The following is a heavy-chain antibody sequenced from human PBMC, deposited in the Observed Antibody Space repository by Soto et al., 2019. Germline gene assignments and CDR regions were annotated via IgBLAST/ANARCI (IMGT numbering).Heavy chain of an antibody. CDR1: GYSFTSYG. Sequence: QVQLVQSAAEVKKTGASVKVSCKASGYSFTSYGISWVRRAPGQGLEGMGWISPYNGHTQFVQRFQGRVSMTTDTSTKTADMELRNLRSDDTAHYYCARDLTIVPATHPRLENYGMDVWGQGTTVIVSS. CDR3: ARDLTIVPATHPRLENYGMDV. J-gene: IGHJ6*02. D-gene: IGHD2-2*01. CDR2: ISPYNGHT. V-gene: IGHV1-18*01.